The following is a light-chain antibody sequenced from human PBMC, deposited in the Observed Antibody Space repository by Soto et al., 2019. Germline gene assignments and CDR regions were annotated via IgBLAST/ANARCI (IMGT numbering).Light chain of an antibody. CDR1: QSISSSY. V-gene: IGKV3-20*01. J-gene: IGKJ1*01. CDR3: QQHET. CDR2: GSS. Sequence: EIVLTQSPGTLSLSPGERATLSCRASQSISSSYLAWYQQKPGHAPRLLIFGSSSRATGIPDRFSGSGSGTDFTLTISRLETEYFATDYCQQHETFGQGTKVEF.